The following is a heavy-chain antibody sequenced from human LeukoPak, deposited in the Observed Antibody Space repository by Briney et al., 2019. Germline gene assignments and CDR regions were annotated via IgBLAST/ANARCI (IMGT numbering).Heavy chain of an antibody. CDR3: CCSGWYMDY. CDR1: GYSISSGYY. J-gene: IGHJ4*02. V-gene: IGHV4-34*01. Sequence: SETLSLTCAVSGYSISSGYYWSWIRQPPGKGLEWIGEINHSGSTNYNPSLKSRVTISVDTSKNQFSLKLSSVTAADTAVYYCCCSGWYMDYWGQGTLVTVSS. D-gene: IGHD6-19*01. CDR2: INHSGST.